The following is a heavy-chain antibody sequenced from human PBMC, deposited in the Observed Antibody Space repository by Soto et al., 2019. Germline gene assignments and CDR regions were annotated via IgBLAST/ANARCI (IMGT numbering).Heavy chain of an antibody. CDR2: ISSNGGST. D-gene: IGHD3-3*01. CDR1: GFTFSSYA. Sequence: GGSLRLSCSASGFTFSSYAMHWVRQAPGKGLEYVSAISSNGGSTYYADSVKGRFTISRDNSKNTLYLQMSSLRAEDTAVYYCVKASVRSSFFEVGWFDPWGQGTLVTVSS. V-gene: IGHV3-64D*08. CDR3: VKASVRSSFFEVGWFDP. J-gene: IGHJ5*02.